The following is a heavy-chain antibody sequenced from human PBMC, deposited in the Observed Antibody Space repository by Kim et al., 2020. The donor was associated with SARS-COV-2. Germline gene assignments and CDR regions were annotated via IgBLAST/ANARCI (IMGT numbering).Heavy chain of an antibody. Sequence: SETLSLTCAVYGGSFSGYYWSWIRQPPGKGLEWIGEINHSGSTNYNPSLKSRVTISVDTSKNQFSLKLSSVTAADTAVYYCARRAGGYGMDVWGQGTTVT. J-gene: IGHJ6*02. V-gene: IGHV4-34*01. CDR3: ARRAGGYGMDV. CDR2: INHSGST. D-gene: IGHD3-16*01. CDR1: GGSFSGYY.